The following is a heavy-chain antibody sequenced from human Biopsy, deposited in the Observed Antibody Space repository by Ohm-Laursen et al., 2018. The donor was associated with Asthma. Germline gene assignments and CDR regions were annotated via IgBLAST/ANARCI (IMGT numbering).Heavy chain of an antibody. D-gene: IGHD2-8*01. Sequence: SETLSLTCTVSGCSLSSGPYYWSWVRQHPGKGLEWIGYINYSGCTFYSPSLESRVTVSVDTSKNQFSLKLSSVTAADTAVYYCARDLSGYCTSSACYGFDSWGQGTLVTVSS. J-gene: IGHJ5*01. CDR2: INYSGCT. V-gene: IGHV4-31*03. CDR3: ARDLSGYCTSSACYGFDS. CDR1: GCSLSSGPYY.